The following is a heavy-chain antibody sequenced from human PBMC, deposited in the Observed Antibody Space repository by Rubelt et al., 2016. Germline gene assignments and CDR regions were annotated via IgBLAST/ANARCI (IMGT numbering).Heavy chain of an antibody. D-gene: IGHD3-22*01. CDR3: ARRGGQSSGFCDLDY. V-gene: IGHV4-39*01. CDR2: IYYSGST. J-gene: IGHJ4*02. CDR1: GGSISSSNYY. Sequence: QLQLQESGPGLVRPSETLSLTCSVSGGSISSSNYYWGWVRRPPGKGLEWIGSIYYSGSTYHDPSLKSRITISVDTSKNQFSRELNAVTAEETAVYYCARRGGQSSGFCDLDYWGQGFLVTVSS.